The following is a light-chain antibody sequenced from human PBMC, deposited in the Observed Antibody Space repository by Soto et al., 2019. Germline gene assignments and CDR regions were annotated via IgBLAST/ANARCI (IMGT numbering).Light chain of an antibody. Sequence: DIQMTHSPSTLSASVGDRVTITCQASQDISNYLNWYQQKPGKAPKLLIYDASNLETGVPSRFSGSGSGTEFTLTITSLQPDDFATYYCQQYENYWTFGQGTKVDI. CDR3: QQYENYWT. CDR1: QDISNY. CDR2: DAS. V-gene: IGKV1-33*01. J-gene: IGKJ1*01.